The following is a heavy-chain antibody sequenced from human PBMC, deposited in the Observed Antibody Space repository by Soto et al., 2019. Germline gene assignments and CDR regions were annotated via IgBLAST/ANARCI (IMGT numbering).Heavy chain of an antibody. CDR1: GYTFTSYD. V-gene: IGHV1-8*01. Sequence: QVQLVQSGAEVKKPGASVKVSCKASGYTFTSYDINWVRQATGQGLEWMGWMNPNSANTGYAQKFQGRVTMTRNTSVCTAYMERRRLNSEGYAEYCRARGGVRGIDVWGQWTTVCGSS. CDR2: MNPNSANT. J-gene: IGHJ6*02. CDR3: ARGGVRGIDV.